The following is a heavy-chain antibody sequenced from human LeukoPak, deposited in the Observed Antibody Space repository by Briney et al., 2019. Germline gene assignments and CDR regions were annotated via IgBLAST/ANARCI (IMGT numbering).Heavy chain of an antibody. Sequence: GGSLRLSCAASGFTFSSYSMNWVRQAPGKGLEWVSSISSSSSYTYYADSVKGRFTISRDNAKNSLYLQMNSLRAEDTAVYYCAGGYCSGGSCYSIYWGQGTLVTVSS. CDR1: GFTFSSYS. CDR3: AGGYCSGGSCYSIY. D-gene: IGHD2-15*01. J-gene: IGHJ4*02. V-gene: IGHV3-21*03. CDR2: ISSSSSYT.